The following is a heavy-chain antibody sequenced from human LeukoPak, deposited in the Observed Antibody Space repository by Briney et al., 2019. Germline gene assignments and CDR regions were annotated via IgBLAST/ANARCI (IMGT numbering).Heavy chain of an antibody. CDR1: GGSISSSSYY. CDR3: ARLAGYYYYMDV. J-gene: IGHJ6*03. Sequence: SETLSLTCTVSGGSISSSSYYWGWIRQPPGKGLEWIGSIYYSGSTYYNPSLKSRVTISVDTSKNQFTLKLSSVTAADTAVYYCARLAGYYYYMDVWGKGTTVTVSS. CDR2: IYYSGST. V-gene: IGHV4-39*01.